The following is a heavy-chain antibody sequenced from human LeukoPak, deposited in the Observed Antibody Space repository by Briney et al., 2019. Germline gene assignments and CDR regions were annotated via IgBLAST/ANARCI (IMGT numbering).Heavy chain of an antibody. CDR2: ISGSSSNM. Sequence: GGSLRLSCAASGFPFSRYDMTWVRQAPGKGLQWVSYISGSSSNMFYADSVRGRFTISRDNAKTSLYLQMNSLGSDDTAIYYCARGYATSSWYGWGQGTLVTVSS. D-gene: IGHD6-13*01. CDR1: GFPFSRYD. CDR3: ARGYATSSWYG. V-gene: IGHV3-48*01. J-gene: IGHJ4*02.